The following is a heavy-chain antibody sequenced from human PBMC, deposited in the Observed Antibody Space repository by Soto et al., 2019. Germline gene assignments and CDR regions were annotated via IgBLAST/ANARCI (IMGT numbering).Heavy chain of an antibody. Sequence: QVQLVQSGAEVKEPGSSVKVSCKASGGTFSSYTIHWVRQAPGQGLEWMGRIIPTLDIANYAQKFQGSVTFTADKSTRTVYMELTSLRFEDVASYYCARVGRLSPDYYYGMDVWGQGTTVTVSS. CDR1: GGTFSSYT. D-gene: IGHD2-21*02. CDR3: ARVGRLSPDYYYGMDV. J-gene: IGHJ6*02. V-gene: IGHV1-69*04. CDR2: IIPTLDIA.